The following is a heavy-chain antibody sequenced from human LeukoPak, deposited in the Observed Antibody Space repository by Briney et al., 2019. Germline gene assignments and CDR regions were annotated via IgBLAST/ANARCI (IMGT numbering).Heavy chain of an antibody. CDR1: GFTFSSYA. V-gene: IGHV3-23*01. D-gene: IGHD3-9*01. CDR2: IIRSGGST. Sequence: PGGSLRLSCAASGFTFSSYAMSWVRQAPGKGLEWVSAIIRSGGSTYYADSVKGRFTISRDNSKNTLYLQMNSLRAEDTAVYYCAKEAGMDYDILTGCMDVWGQGTTVTVSS. CDR3: AKEAGMDYDILTGCMDV. J-gene: IGHJ6*02.